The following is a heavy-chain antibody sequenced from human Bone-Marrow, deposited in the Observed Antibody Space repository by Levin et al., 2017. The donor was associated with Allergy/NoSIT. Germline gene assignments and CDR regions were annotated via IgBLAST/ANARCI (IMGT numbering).Heavy chain of an antibody. CDR3: VPIAAPGTVYYGVDV. D-gene: IGHD6-13*01. Sequence: ASVKVSCKASGYIFSGYFIHWVRQAPGQGLEWMGWINPNSGGTNYAQKFQGRVTLTWDTSITTAYMELSRLRSDDTAVHYCVPIAAPGTVYYGVDVWCQGTTVTVSS. V-gene: IGHV1-2*02. J-gene: IGHJ6*02. CDR1: GYIFSGYF. CDR2: INPNSGGT.